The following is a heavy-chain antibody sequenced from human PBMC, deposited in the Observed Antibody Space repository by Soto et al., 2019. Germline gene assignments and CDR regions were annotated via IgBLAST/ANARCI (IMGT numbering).Heavy chain of an antibody. J-gene: IGHJ4*02. CDR3: AKDPHSSGWSRSLDY. CDR2: ISGSGGST. D-gene: IGHD6-19*01. V-gene: IGHV3-23*01. Sequence: XVSLRLSCAASGFTFSSYAMSWVRQAPGKGLEWVSAISGSGGSTYYADSVKGRFTISRDNSKNTLYLQMNSLRAEDTAVYYCAKDPHSSGWSRSLDYWGQGTLVTVSS. CDR1: GFTFSSYA.